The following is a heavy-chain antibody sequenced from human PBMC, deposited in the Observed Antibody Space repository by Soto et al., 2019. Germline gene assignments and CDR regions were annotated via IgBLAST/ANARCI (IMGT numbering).Heavy chain of an antibody. CDR3: ARDEGSNWFDP. CDR2: XXPXXXXX. D-gene: IGHD3-10*01. Sequence: SVKVSCKASGYTFTSYAMHLVRQAPGQRLEWXGGXXPXXXXXNXXXKFQGRVTITADESTSTAYMELSSLRSEDTAVYYCARDEGSNWFDPWGQGTLVTVSS. V-gene: IGHV1-69*13. J-gene: IGHJ5*02. CDR1: GYTFTSYA.